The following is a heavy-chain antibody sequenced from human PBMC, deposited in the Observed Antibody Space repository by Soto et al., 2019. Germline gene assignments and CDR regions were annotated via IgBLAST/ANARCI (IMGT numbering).Heavy chain of an antibody. D-gene: IGHD2-8*01. CDR3: AKNGQPPYYYYGMDV. J-gene: IGHJ6*02. V-gene: IGHV1-18*01. Sequence: QGQLLQSGGEVKKPGASVKVSCKASGYTFTSYGISWVRQAPGQGLEWMGWISGYNADTKYAQKFQGRVTMTVDTSTTTAYMELRSLTSDDRAVYYCAKNGQPPYYYYGMDVWGQGTTVTVSS. CDR1: GYTFTSYG. CDR2: ISGYNADT.